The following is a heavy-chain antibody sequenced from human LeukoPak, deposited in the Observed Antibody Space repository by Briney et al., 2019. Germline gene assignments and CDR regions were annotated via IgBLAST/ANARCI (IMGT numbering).Heavy chain of an antibody. CDR2: IYYSGST. J-gene: IGHJ1*01. Sequence: PSETLSLTCTVSGGSISSGDYYWSWIRQHPGKGLEWIGYIYYSGSTYYNPSLKSRVTISVDTSKNQFSLKLSSVTAADTAVYYCAGGRYYDSSGYHGNFQHWGQGTLVTVSS. V-gene: IGHV4-31*03. CDR3: AGGRYYDSSGYHGNFQH. D-gene: IGHD3-22*01. CDR1: GGSISSGDYY.